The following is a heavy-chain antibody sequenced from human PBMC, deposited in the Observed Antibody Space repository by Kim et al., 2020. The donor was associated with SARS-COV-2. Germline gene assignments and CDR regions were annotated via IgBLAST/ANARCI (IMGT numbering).Heavy chain of an antibody. D-gene: IGHD6-25*01. CDR2: VNNGGNA. Sequence: GGSLRLSCSASGFIFGNYAMSWVRQAPGKGPEWVASVNNGGNAYYGDSAKGRFSISRDNAKNTLDLQLNNLRAEDTALYYCAKDHGSTGCPTFYYLGQGTQVTVSS. CDR1: GFIFGNYA. J-gene: IGHJ4*02. CDR3: AKDHGSTGCPTFYY. V-gene: IGHV3-23*01.